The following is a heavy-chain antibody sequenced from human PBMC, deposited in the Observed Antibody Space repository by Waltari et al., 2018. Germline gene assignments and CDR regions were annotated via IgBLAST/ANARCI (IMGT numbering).Heavy chain of an antibody. CDR1: GGTFSSYA. D-gene: IGHD1-26*01. Sequence: QVQLVQSGAEVKKPGSSVKVSCKASGGTFSSYAISWVRQAPGHGLEWMGGIIPILGPANYAQKFQGRVTITADESTSTAYMELSSLRSEDTAVYYCARGGIVGARRGRAFDIWGQGTMVTVSS. CDR3: ARGGIVGARRGRAFDI. CDR2: IIPILGPA. V-gene: IGHV1-69*11. J-gene: IGHJ3*02.